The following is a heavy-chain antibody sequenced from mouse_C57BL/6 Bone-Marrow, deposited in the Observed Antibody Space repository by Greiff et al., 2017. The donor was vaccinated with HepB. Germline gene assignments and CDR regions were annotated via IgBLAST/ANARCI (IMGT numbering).Heavy chain of an antibody. V-gene: IGHV5-6*01. CDR3: ARQEITTVVAGFDY. CDR2: ISSGGSYT. Sequence: VQLKESGGDLVKPGGSLKLSCAASGFTFSSYGMSWVRQTPDKRLEWVATISSGGSYTYYPDSVKGRFTISRDNAKNTLYLQMSSLKSEDTAMYYCARQEITTVVAGFDYWGQGTTLTVSS. D-gene: IGHD1-1*01. CDR1: GFTFSSYG. J-gene: IGHJ2*01.